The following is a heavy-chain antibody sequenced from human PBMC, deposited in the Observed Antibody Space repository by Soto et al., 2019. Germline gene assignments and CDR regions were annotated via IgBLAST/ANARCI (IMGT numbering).Heavy chain of an antibody. CDR1: GGSISSSSYY. CDR2: IYYSGST. D-gene: IGHD4-17*01. Sequence: QLQLQESGPGLVKPSETLSLTCTVSGGSISSSSYYWGWIRQPPGKGLEWLGRIYYSGSTYYKPSLKSRVTISVDTSKNQCALKLSSVTAADTAVYYCARGSYGDPDDWGQGTLVTVSS. V-gene: IGHV4-39*01. CDR3: ARGSYGDPDD. J-gene: IGHJ4*02.